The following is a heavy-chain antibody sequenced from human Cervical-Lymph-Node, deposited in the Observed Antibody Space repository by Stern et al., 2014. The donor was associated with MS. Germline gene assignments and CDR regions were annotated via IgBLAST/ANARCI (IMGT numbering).Heavy chain of an antibody. CDR1: GFTFSSYA. CDR3: AKDKEQTYYYDSSGYYPFDY. Sequence: EVQLVESGGGLVQPGGSLRLSCAASGFTFSSYAMSWVRQAPGKGLEWVSAISGSGGSTYYADSVNGRFTISRDNSKNTLYLQMNSLRAEDTAVYYCAKDKEQTYYYDSSGYYPFDYWGQGTLVTVSS. J-gene: IGHJ4*02. CDR2: ISGSGGST. D-gene: IGHD3-22*01. V-gene: IGHV3-23*04.